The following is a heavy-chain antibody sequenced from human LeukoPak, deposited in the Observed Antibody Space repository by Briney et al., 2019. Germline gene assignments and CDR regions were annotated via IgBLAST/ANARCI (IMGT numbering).Heavy chain of an antibody. CDR1: GYSFTNYW. D-gene: IGHD2-2*01. V-gene: IGHV5-51*01. CDR3: VRHLSDITSCPNY. J-gene: IGHJ4*02. Sequence: GESLKTSCKGSGYSFTNYWIAWVRQMPGKGLEWMGNIYPGDSDTRYSPSFQGLVTISADKSISTAYLQWSSLKASDTAIYYCVRHLSDITSCPNYWGPGTLVTVAS. CDR2: IYPGDSDT.